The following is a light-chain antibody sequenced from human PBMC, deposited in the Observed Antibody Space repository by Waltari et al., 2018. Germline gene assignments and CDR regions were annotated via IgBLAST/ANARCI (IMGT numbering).Light chain of an antibody. CDR3: MQSSQTPHT. CDR2: KIS. CDR1: ESLVHYVGNTY. J-gene: IGKJ2*01. Sequence: DVVMTQTPLSSSVALGQPASLSCSSSESLVHYVGNTYLNWLHQRPGQPPRLLIYKISNRFSGVPDRFSGSGAGTDFTLEISRVEAEDVGIYYCMQSSQTPHTFGQGTKLEV. V-gene: IGKV2-24*01.